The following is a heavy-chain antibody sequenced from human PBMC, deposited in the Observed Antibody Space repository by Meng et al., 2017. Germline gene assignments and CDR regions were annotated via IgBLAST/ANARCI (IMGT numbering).Heavy chain of an antibody. CDR3: ARRVAVAGNTSRVRWFDP. CDR2: INPHSGGT. Sequence: QVQPGQSWAEVKKPGAQGKVSCKASGYTFTDYYLHWVRQAPGQGLEWMGWINPHSGGTYFAQNFQGRVTLTSDTSISTAYMELSRLRSDDTAMYYCARRVAVAGNTSRVRWFDPWGQGTLVTVSS. CDR1: GYTFTDYY. D-gene: IGHD6-19*01. J-gene: IGHJ5*02. V-gene: IGHV1-2*02.